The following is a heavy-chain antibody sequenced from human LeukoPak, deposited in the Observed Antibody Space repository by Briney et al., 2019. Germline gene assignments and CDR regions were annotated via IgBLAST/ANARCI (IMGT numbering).Heavy chain of an antibody. CDR3: ASGFSSSPYFDY. Sequence: PGGSLRLSCAASGFTFDDYGMSWVRQAPGKGLEWVSGINWSGGSTGYADSVKGRFTISRDNAKNSLFLQMNSLRDEDTAVYYCASGFSSSPYFDYWGQGTLVTVSS. D-gene: IGHD6-6*01. J-gene: IGHJ4*02. CDR2: INWSGGST. V-gene: IGHV3-20*04. CDR1: GFTFDDYG.